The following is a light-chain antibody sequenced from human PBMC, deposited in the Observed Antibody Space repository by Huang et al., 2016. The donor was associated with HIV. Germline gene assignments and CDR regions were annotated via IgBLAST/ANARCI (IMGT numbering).Light chain of an antibody. CDR2: EAS. J-gene: IGKJ4*01. Sequence: EIVLTQSPATLSLSPGDRATLSCRASQSVGVYLAWYQQKPGQAPRLLIFEASNRATGIPDRFSGSGSGTDFTLTIDSLQPDDFAIYYCQQRTKWPPVLTLGGGTRVEIK. CDR3: QQRTKWPPVLT. CDR1: QSVGVY. V-gene: IGKV3-11*01.